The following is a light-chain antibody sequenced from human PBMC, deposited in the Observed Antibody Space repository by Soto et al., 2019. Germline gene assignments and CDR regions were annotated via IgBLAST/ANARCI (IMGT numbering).Light chain of an antibody. CDR2: SNN. CDR1: SSNIGGTNY. V-gene: IGLV1-47*02. J-gene: IGLJ2*01. CDR3: ASWDDRLGAVI. Sequence: QSVLTQPPSASGTPGRKVFISCSGSSSNIGGTNYAYWYQQLPGAAPKLLMHSNNLRPSGVPERISGSTFGTAASLAISGLRSEDEAVYYCASWDDRLGAVIFGGGTKVTVL.